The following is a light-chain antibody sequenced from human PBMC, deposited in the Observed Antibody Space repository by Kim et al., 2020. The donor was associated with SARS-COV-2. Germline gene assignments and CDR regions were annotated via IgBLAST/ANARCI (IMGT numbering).Light chain of an antibody. J-gene: IGKJ2*01. CDR3: QQYSIYPYT. CDR1: QSISDW. Sequence: SASVGDGVTITCRASQSISDWLAWYQQKPGKAPKLLIYKASNLESGVPSRFSGSGSGTEFTLTISSLQPDDFATFYCQQYSIYPYTFGQGTKLEI. CDR2: KAS. V-gene: IGKV1-5*03.